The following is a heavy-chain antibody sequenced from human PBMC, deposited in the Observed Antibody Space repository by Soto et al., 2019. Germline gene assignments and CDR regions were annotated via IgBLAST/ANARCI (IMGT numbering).Heavy chain of an antibody. V-gene: IGHV3-11*01. Sequence: PGGSLRLSCAASGFTFSSYAMSWIRQAPGKGLEWVSYISSSGSTIYYADSVKGRFTISRDNAKNSLYLQMNSLRAEDTAVYYCARDFTNFSSGLEVFYYFDYWGQGTLVTVSS. CDR1: GFTFSSYA. J-gene: IGHJ4*02. CDR2: ISSSGSTI. CDR3: ARDFTNFSSGLEVFYYFDY. D-gene: IGHD3-3*01.